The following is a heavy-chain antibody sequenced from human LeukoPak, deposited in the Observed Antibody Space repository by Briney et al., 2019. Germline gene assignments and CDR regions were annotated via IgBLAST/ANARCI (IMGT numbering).Heavy chain of an antibody. J-gene: IGHJ5*02. Sequence: SETLSLTRAVYGGSFSGYYWSWIRQPPGKGLEWIGEINHSGSTNYNPSLKSRVTISVDTSKNQFSLKLSSVTAADTAVYYCARRIRYYYGSGSYYKRDNWFDPWGQGTLVTVSS. D-gene: IGHD3-10*01. V-gene: IGHV4-34*01. CDR3: ARRIRYYYGSGSYYKRDNWFDP. CDR1: GGSFSGYY. CDR2: INHSGST.